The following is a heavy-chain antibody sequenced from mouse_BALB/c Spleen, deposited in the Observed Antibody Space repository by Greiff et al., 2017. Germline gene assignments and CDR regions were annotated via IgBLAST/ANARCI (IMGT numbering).Heavy chain of an antibody. D-gene: IGHD1-2*01. CDR2: IWSGGST. CDR3: ARNGGASTATDYAMDY. Sequence: QVQLQQSGPGLVQPSQSLSITCTVSGFSLTSYGVHWVRQSPGKGLEWLGVIWSGGSTDYNAAFISRLSISKDNSKSQVFFKMNSLQANDTAIYYCARNGGASTATDYAMDYWGQGTSVTVSS. V-gene: IGHV2-2*02. CDR1: GFSLTSYG. J-gene: IGHJ4*01.